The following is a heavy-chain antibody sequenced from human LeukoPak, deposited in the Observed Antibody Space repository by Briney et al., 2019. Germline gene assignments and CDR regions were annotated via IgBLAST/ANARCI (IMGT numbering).Heavy chain of an antibody. CDR1: GYTFTGYY. CDR3: ARDPYDRSGYLDY. Sequence: ASVKVSCKASGYTFTGYYIHWVRQAPGQGLGWMAIINPSGGRTTYAQKFQGRVTMTRDMSTSTVYMELSSLRSEDTAVYYCARDPYDRSGYLDYWGQGTLVTVSS. CDR2: INPSGGRT. D-gene: IGHD3-22*01. J-gene: IGHJ4*02. V-gene: IGHV1-46*01.